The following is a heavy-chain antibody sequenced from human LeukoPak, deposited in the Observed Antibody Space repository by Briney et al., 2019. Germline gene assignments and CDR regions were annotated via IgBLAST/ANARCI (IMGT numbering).Heavy chain of an antibody. V-gene: IGHV4-61*08. D-gene: IGHD3-22*01. J-gene: IGHJ4*02. CDR3: AREGVGSSGYYPFDY. CDR2: IYYIGTT. Sequence: SQTLSLTCTVSGGSISSGDYYWSWIRQPPGKGLEWIGYIYYIGTTNYNPSLKSRVTISIDTSKNQFSLKLSSVTAAGTAVYYCAREGVGSSGYYPFDYWGQGILVTVSS. CDR1: GGSISSGDYY.